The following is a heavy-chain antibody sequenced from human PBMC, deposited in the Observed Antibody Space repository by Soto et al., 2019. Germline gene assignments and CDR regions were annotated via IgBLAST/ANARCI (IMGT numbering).Heavy chain of an antibody. J-gene: IGHJ6*03. Sequence: SETLSLTCTVSGGSISTYYWWWIRQPPGKGLEWIGCIYDSGNTNYNPSLKSRVTISVDTPKNQFSLKLSSVTAADTAVYYCARGPVNYMDVWGKGTTVTVSS. CDR3: ARGPVNYMDV. V-gene: IGHV4-59*01. CDR2: IYDSGNT. CDR1: GGSISTYY.